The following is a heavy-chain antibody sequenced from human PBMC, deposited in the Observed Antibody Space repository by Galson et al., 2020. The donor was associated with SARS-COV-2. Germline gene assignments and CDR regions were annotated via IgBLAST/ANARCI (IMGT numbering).Heavy chain of an antibody. Sequence: SVKVSCKASGGTFSSYAISWVRQAPGQGLEWMGGIIPIFGTANYAQKFQGRVTITADESTSTAYMELSSLRSEDTAVYYCAREPSWLLRPQHWYFDLWGRGTLVTVSS. D-gene: IGHD6-13*01. CDR1: GGTFSSYA. CDR3: AREPSWLLRPQHWYFDL. V-gene: IGHV1-69*13. CDR2: IIPIFGTA. J-gene: IGHJ2*01.